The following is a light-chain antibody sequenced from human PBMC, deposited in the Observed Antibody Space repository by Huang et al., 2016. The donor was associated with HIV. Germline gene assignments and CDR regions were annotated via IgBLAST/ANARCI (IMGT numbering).Light chain of an antibody. CDR2: GAS. CDR3: QQCGSSPTA. Sequence: DIVLTQSPGTLSLSPGERATLPCRARQSVSSTYLAWYQQKPGQPPRLLIYGASSRATGIPVVFSGSGSGTDFTLTISRLEPEDFAVYYCQQCGSSPTAFGQGTKVEIK. CDR1: QSVSSTY. V-gene: IGKV3-20*01. J-gene: IGKJ1*01.